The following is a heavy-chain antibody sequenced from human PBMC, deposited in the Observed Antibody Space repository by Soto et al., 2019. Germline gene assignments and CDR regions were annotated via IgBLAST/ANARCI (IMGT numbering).Heavy chain of an antibody. V-gene: IGHV3-23*01. Sequence: EVQLLDSGGGLVQPGGSLRLSCAASGFTFSSYAMSWVRQAPGKGLEWVSYINRSGGSANYADSVKGRFTISRDDSKSILSLQMNSLRAEDTAIYYCAKNYYFDCWGQGTLVTVSS. D-gene: IGHD3-10*01. CDR1: GFTFSSYA. CDR2: INRSGGSA. J-gene: IGHJ4*02. CDR3: AKNYYFDC.